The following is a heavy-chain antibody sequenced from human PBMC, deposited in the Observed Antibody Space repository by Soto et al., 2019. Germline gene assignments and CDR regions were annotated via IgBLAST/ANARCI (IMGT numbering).Heavy chain of an antibody. CDR1: GCTCSSYS. V-gene: IGHV3-21*01. CDR2: ISSSSSYI. Sequence: PGGSLRLSCAASGCTCSSYSMNWVRQAPGKGLEWVSSISSSSSYIYYADSVKGRFTISRDNAKNSLYLQMNSLRAEDTAVYYCARHNIFGVVIIGGFDYWGQGTLVTVSS. CDR3: ARHNIFGVVIIGGFDY. D-gene: IGHD3-3*01. J-gene: IGHJ4*02.